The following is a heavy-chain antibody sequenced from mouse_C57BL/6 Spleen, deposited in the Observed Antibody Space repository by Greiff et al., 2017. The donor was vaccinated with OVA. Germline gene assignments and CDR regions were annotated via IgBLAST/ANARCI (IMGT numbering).Heavy chain of an antibody. D-gene: IGHD1-1*01. CDR2: ITHSGET. V-gene: IGHV12-3*01. CDR1: GFPITSGYY. CDR3: AGVITTVVATPYFDV. Sequence: VKLVESGPGLVKPSQSLFLTCSITGFPITSGYYWIWIRQSPGKPLEWMGYITHSGETFYNPSLQSPISITRETSKNQFFLQLNSVTTENTAMYYCAGVITTVVATPYFDVWGTGTTVTVSS. J-gene: IGHJ1*03.